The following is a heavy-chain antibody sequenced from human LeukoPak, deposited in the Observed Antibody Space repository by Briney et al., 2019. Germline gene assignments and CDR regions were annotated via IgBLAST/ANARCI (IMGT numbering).Heavy chain of an antibody. D-gene: IGHD2-21*01. V-gene: IGHV3-30*04. J-gene: IGHJ3*02. Sequence: GGSLRPSCAASGFTFSSYAMHWVRQAPGKGLEWVAVISYDGSNKYYADSVKGRFTISRDNSKNTLYLQMNSLRAEDTAVYYCASLPLRDSNDAFDIWGQGTMVTVSS. CDR3: ASLPLRDSNDAFDI. CDR2: ISYDGSNK. CDR1: GFTFSSYA.